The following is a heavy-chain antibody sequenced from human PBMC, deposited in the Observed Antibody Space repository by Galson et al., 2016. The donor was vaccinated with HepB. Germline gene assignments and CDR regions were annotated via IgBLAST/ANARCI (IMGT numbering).Heavy chain of an antibody. D-gene: IGHD5-18*01. Sequence: AASGFTFSNSAMFWVRQAPGQGLEWVALISFDGGNTYYSDPVKGRFTLSRDNYENTAYLQMTSLTPEDTAAYYCASANPGGYGGFYYYYGMDVWGQGTTVTVS. CDR2: ISFDGGNT. CDR1: GFTFSNSA. CDR3: ASANPGGYGGFYYYYGMDV. V-gene: IGHV3-30-3*01. J-gene: IGHJ6*02.